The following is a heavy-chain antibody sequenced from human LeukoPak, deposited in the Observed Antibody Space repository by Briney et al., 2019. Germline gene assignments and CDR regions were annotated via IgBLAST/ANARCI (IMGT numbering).Heavy chain of an antibody. CDR1: GFTFSSYW. D-gene: IGHD2-2*02. Sequence: QSGGSLRLSCAASGFTFSSYWMSWVRQAPGKGLEWVANIKQDGSEKYYVDSVKGRFTISRDNAKNSLYLQMNSLRAEDTAVYYCARGYCSSTSCYIGGGWFDPWGQGTLVTVSS. CDR3: ARGYCSSTSCYIGGGWFDP. J-gene: IGHJ5*02. CDR2: IKQDGSEK. V-gene: IGHV3-7*01.